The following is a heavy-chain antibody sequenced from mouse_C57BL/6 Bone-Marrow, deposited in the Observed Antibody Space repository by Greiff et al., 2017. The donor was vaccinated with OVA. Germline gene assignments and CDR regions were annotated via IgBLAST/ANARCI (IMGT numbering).Heavy chain of an antibody. Sequence: VQLQESGAELVMPGASVKLSCKASGYTFTSYWMHWVKQRPGQGLEWIGEIDPSDSYTNYNQKFKGKSTLTVDKSSSTAYMQLSSLTSEDSAVYYCARDYGSRNAMDYWGQGTSVTVSS. D-gene: IGHD1-1*01. CDR2: IDPSDSYT. J-gene: IGHJ4*01. CDR3: ARDYGSRNAMDY. V-gene: IGHV1-69*01. CDR1: GYTFTSYW.